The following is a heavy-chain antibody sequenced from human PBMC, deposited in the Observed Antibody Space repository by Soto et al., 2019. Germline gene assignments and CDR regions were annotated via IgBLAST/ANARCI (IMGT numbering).Heavy chain of an antibody. CDR2: IIPIFGTA. Sequence: SVKVTFKASGGSFISYAIDWVRRAPGQGLEWMGGIIPIFGTANYAQKFQGRVTITADESTSTAYMELSSLRSEDTAVYYCERASSSGPYGMDVWGQGTTVTVSS. V-gene: IGHV1-69*01. CDR3: ERASSSGPYGMDV. J-gene: IGHJ6*02. CDR1: GGSFISYA. D-gene: IGHD6-19*01.